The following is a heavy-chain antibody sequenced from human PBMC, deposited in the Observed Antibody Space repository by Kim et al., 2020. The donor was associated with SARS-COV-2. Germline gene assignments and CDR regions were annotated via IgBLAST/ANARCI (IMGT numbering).Heavy chain of an antibody. J-gene: IGHJ1*01. CDR2: INHSGST. D-gene: IGHD3-10*01. CDR3: ARPDGGDTRVRRKYFQH. Sequence: SETLSLTCAVYGGSFSGYYWSWIRQPPGKGLEWIGEINHSGSTNYNPSLKSRVTISVDTSKNQFSLTLSSVTAADTAVYYCARPDGGDTRVRRKYFQHWGQGTLVTVSP. CDR1: GGSFSGYY. V-gene: IGHV4-34*01.